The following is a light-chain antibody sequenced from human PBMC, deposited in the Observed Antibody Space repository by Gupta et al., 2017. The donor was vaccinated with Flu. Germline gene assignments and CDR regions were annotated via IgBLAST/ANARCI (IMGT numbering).Light chain of an antibody. CDR2: EVS. V-gene: IGLV2-14*01. J-gene: IGLJ2*01. Sequence: QSALTQPASVSGPPGQSLTISCTVTTSDVGGYNYVSWYQQHPGKAPKLMIYEVSNRPSGVSNRFSGSKSGNTASLTISGLQAEDEADYYCSSYTSSSTLVVFGGGTKLTVL. CDR1: TSDVGGYNY. CDR3: SSYTSSSTLVV.